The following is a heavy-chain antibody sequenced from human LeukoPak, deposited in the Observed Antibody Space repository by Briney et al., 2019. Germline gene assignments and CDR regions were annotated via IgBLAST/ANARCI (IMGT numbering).Heavy chain of an antibody. CDR3: AREPDIVVVVAATRFAFDI. Sequence: SETLSLTCAVYGGSFSGYYWSWIRQPPGKGLEWIGEINHSGSTNYNPSLKSRVTISVDTSKNQFSLKLSSVTAADTAVYYYAREPDIVVVVAATRFAFDIWGQGTMVTVSS. CDR2: INHSGST. D-gene: IGHD2-15*01. J-gene: IGHJ3*02. CDR1: GGSFSGYY. V-gene: IGHV4-34*01.